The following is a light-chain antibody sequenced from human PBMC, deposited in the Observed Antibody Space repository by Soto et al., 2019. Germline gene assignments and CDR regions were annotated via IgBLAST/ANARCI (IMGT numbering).Light chain of an antibody. Sequence: DIQMTQSPSSLSASVGDRVTITCRASQSIAYYLNWYQQRPGRAPKLLIYATSSLESGVPSRFRGSASATEFTLTISSLQPEDFGTYYCQQSFSSPTTFGQGTRLDI. J-gene: IGKJ5*01. V-gene: IGKV1-39*01. CDR1: QSIAYY. CDR2: ATS. CDR3: QQSFSSPTT.